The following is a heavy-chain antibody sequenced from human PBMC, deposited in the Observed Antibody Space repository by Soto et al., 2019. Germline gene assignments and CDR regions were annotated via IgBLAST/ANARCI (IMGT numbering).Heavy chain of an antibody. J-gene: IGHJ2*01. CDR2: INAGNGNT. Sequence: ASVKVSCKASGYTFTSYAMHWVRQAPGQRLEWMGWINAGNGNTKYSQKFQGRVIITRDTSASTAYMELSSLRSEDTAVYYCARDRDYYDSSGYYYKSLGWYFDLWGRGTLVTVSS. CDR3: ARDRDYYDSSGYYYKSLGWYFDL. CDR1: GYTFTSYA. V-gene: IGHV1-3*01. D-gene: IGHD3-22*01.